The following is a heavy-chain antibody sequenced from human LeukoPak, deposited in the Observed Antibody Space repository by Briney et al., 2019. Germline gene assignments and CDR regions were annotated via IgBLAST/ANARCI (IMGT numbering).Heavy chain of an antibody. CDR2: ISPTSSYM. CDR1: GFTFTDFY. V-gene: IGHV3-21*04. J-gene: IGHJ5*02. Sequence: GGSLRLSCAASGFTFTDFYMNWVRQAPGKGPEWVSWISPTSSYMYYADSVKGRFTISRDNAKNSLYLQMNSLRAEDTALYYCVRDAGGGNSWFDTWGQGTLVSVSS. D-gene: IGHD4-23*01. CDR3: VRDAGGGNSWFDT.